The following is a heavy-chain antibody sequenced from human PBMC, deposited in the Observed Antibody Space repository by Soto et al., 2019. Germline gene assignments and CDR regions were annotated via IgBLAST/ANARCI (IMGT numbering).Heavy chain of an antibody. J-gene: IGHJ4*02. D-gene: IGHD6-19*01. V-gene: IGHV2-5*02. CDR1: GFSLSSPRVA. CDR2: IYWDDDK. Sequence: QITLKESGPTLVKPTKTLTLTCTFSGFSLSSPRVAVGWIRQPPGKALEWLALIYWDDDKRYSPFLKSRLTITKDTSKNQVVRTMTNMDPVDTATYYCAHSVVAGLGYYFDYWGQGTLVTVSS. CDR3: AHSVVAGLGYYFDY.